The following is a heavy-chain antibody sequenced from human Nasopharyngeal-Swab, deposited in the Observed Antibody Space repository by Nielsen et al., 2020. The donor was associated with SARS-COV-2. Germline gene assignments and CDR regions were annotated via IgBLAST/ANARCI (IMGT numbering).Heavy chain of an antibody. CDR2: IYYSGST. Sequence: RQAPGKGLEWIGSIYYSGSTYYNPSLKSRVTISVDTSKNQFSLKLSSVTAADTAVYYCDRVVVVAATRLAFDIWGHGTMVTVSS. J-gene: IGHJ3*02. CDR3: DRVVVVAATRLAFDI. D-gene: IGHD2-15*01. V-gene: IGHV4-39*07.